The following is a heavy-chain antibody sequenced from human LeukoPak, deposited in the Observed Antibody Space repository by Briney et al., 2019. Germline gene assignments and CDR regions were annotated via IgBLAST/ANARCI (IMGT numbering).Heavy chain of an antibody. D-gene: IGHD3-10*01. CDR2: IKQDGSEK. J-gene: IGHJ4*02. V-gene: IGHV3-7*01. CDR3: ARDEPGTMVRGVIDY. CDR1: GFTFSSYW. Sequence: PGGSLRLSCAASGFTFSSYWMSWVRQAPGKGLEWVANIKQDGSEKYYVDSVKGRFTISRDNAKNSLYLQMNSLRAEDTAVYYCARDEPGTMVRGVIDYWGQGTQVTVSS.